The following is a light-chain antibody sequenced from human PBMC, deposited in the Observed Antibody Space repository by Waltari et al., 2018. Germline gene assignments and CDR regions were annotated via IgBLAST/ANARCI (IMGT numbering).Light chain of an antibody. CDR1: SSAVGGYNY. J-gene: IGLJ2*01. V-gene: IGLV2-14*03. CDR3: ASFTSINTVV. Sequence: QSALTQPASVSGSPGQSITISCPGTSSAVGGYNYVSWYQEHPGKAPKLMIYDVSNRPSGVSNRFAGSKSGSTASLTISGLQAEDEADYYCASFTSINTVVFGGGTKLTVL. CDR2: DVS.